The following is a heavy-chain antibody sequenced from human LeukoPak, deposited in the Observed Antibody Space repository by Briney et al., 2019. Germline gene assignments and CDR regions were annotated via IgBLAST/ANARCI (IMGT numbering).Heavy chain of an antibody. Sequence: GGSLRLSCAASGFTFSSYGMHWVRQAPGKGLEWVAFIRYDGNNKYYADSVKGRFTISRDNAKNSLYLQMNSLRAEDTAVYYCARDPRGAWFGELPDYWGQGTLVTVSS. CDR3: ARDPRGAWFGELPDY. J-gene: IGHJ4*02. CDR2: IRYDGNNK. D-gene: IGHD3-10*01. V-gene: IGHV3-30*02. CDR1: GFTFSSYG.